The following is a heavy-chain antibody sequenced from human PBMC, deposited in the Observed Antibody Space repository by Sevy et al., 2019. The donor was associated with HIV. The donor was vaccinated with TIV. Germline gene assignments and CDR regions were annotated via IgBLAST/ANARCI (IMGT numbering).Heavy chain of an antibody. Sequence: SETLSLTCTVSGGSISSSSYYWGWIRQPPGKGLEWIGSIYYSGSTYYNPSLMSRVTISVDTSKNQFSLKLGSVTAADTAVYYCASPYSGYDSGAYGMDVWGQGTTVTVSS. D-gene: IGHD5-12*01. CDR3: ASPYSGYDSGAYGMDV. V-gene: IGHV4-39*01. CDR1: GGSISSSSYY. J-gene: IGHJ6*02. CDR2: IYYSGST.